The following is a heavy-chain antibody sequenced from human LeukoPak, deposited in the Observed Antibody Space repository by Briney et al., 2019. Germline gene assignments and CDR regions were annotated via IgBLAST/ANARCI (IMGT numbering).Heavy chain of an antibody. J-gene: IGHJ3*02. Sequence: GGSLRLSCAASGFTFSTYAMHWVRQAPGKGLEWVAVISYDGSSKYYADSVKGRFTITRDNSTNTLYLQMNSLRAEDTAVYYCARARSSYGYGDAFDIWGQGTMVTVSS. CDR1: GFTFSTYA. CDR2: ISYDGSSK. V-gene: IGHV3-30*04. D-gene: IGHD5-18*01. CDR3: ARARSSYGYGDAFDI.